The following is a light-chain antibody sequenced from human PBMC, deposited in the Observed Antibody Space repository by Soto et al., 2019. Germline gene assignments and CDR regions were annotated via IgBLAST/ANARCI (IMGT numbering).Light chain of an antibody. Sequence: AIRMTQSPSSFSASTGDRVTITCRASQEISTYLAWYQQKPGKAPKLLVYGASTLQSEVPSRFGASGAGTDFTLTISCLQSDDFATYYCQQYYSYPYTFGQGTALEIK. CDR2: GAS. CDR3: QQYYSYPYT. V-gene: IGKV1-8*01. CDR1: QEISTY. J-gene: IGKJ2*01.